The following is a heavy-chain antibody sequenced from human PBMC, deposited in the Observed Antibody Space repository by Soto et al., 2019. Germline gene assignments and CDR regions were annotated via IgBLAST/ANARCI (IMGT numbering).Heavy chain of an antibody. CDR1: GFTFSSYA. J-gene: IGHJ4*02. Sequence: GGSLRLSCAASGFTFSSYAMSWVRQAPGKGLEWVSAISGSGGSTYYADSVRGRFTISRDRSKNTLYLQMSSLRAEDTALYYCAKNQERELPRVIDFWGQGTLVTVSS. CDR2: ISGSGGST. CDR3: AKNQERELPRVIDF. D-gene: IGHD1-7*01. V-gene: IGHV3-23*01.